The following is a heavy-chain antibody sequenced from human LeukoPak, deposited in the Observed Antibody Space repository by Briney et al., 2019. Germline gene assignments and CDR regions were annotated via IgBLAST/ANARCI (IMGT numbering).Heavy chain of an antibody. CDR1: GGSISSSSYY. CDR3: ARMGPYGSGSFASDY. J-gene: IGHJ4*02. Sequence: SETLSLTCTVSGGSISSSSYYWGWIRQPPGKGLEWIGSIYYSGSTYYNPSLKSRVTISVDTSKNQFSLKLSSVTAADTAVYYCARMGPYGSGSFASDYWGQGTLVTVSS. D-gene: IGHD3-10*01. CDR2: IYYSGST. V-gene: IGHV4-39*07.